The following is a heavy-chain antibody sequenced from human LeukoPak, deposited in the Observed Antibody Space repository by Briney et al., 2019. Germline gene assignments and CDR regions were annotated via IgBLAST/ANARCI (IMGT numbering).Heavy chain of an antibody. CDR1: GFTFSSYG. Sequence: GRSLRLPCAASGFTFSSYGKHWVRQAPGKGLEWVALISYDGSNKNYADSVKGRFTISRDNSKNTLYLQMNSLRAEDTAVYYCAKDGVAYTYGIHFDYWGQGTLVTVSS. V-gene: IGHV3-30*18. J-gene: IGHJ4*02. D-gene: IGHD5-18*01. CDR2: ISYDGSNK. CDR3: AKDGVAYTYGIHFDY.